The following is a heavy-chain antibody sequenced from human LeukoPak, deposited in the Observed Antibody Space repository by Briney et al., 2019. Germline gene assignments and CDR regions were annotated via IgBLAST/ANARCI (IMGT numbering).Heavy chain of an antibody. CDR3: TSPPSIAVADPFDS. CDR1: GFTSSNNW. J-gene: IGHJ4*02. CDR2: INSDGSSI. D-gene: IGHD6-19*01. Sequence: GGSLRLSCAASGFTSSNNWMTWVRQAPGKGLEGVSAINSDGSSINYADSVQGRFTISRDNAKNMLYLQMDSLRAADTSVYYCTSPPSIAVADPFDSWGQGTLVTVSS. V-gene: IGHV3-74*01.